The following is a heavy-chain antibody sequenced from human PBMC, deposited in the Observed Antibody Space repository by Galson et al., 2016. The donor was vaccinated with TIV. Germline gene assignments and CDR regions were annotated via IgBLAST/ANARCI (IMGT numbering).Heavy chain of an antibody. V-gene: IGHV3-33*01. Sequence: SLRLSCAASGFTFGSYGMHWVRQAPGTGLEWVAVMWFDGSDIYYADSVKGRFTISRDNSKNTLYLQMNSLGGEDTAVYYCARARYSNGWFTDFWGQGTLVTVSS. CDR1: GFTFGSYG. CDR3: ARARYSNGWFTDF. CDR2: MWFDGSDI. J-gene: IGHJ4*02. D-gene: IGHD6-19*01.